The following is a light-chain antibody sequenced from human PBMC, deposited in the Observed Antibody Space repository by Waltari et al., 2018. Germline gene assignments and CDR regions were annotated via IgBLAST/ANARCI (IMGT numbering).Light chain of an antibody. J-gene: IGKJ1*01. CDR3: QQYHNWPRV. V-gene: IGKV3-15*01. CDR1: QSVIPN. Sequence: EIVMTQSPATLSVSPGERATLSCKASQSVIPNLAWYQQTPGQPPRLLIYGASARATGIPDRFSGSGFGTEFTLAISSLQSEDSAIYYCQQYHNWPRVFGQGTKVEIK. CDR2: GAS.